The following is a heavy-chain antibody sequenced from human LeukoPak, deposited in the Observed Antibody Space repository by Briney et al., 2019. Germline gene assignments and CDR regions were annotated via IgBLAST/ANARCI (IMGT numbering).Heavy chain of an antibody. CDR2: INQDGSVK. CDR3: ARDIPEAANLDY. Sequence: GGSLRLSCAASGFTFSSYWMSWVRQAPGKGLQWVANINQDGSVKYYVDSVKGRFSISRDNAKNSLFLQMNSLRAEDTALYYCARDIPEAANLDYWGQGTLVTVSS. V-gene: IGHV3-7*05. J-gene: IGHJ4*02. D-gene: IGHD6-19*01. CDR1: GFTFSSYW.